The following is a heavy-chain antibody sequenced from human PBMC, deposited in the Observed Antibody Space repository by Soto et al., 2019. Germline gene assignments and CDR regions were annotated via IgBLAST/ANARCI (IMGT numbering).Heavy chain of an antibody. CDR2: INHSGST. D-gene: IGHD3-3*01. Sequence: SETLSLTCAVYGGSFSGYYWSWIRQPPGKGLEWIGEINHSGSTNYNPSLKSRVTISVDTSKNQFSLKLSSVTAADTAVYYCARGPVFRSGYWFDPWGQGTLVTVSS. CDR3: ARGPVFRSGYWFDP. V-gene: IGHV4-34*01. J-gene: IGHJ5*02. CDR1: GGSFSGYY.